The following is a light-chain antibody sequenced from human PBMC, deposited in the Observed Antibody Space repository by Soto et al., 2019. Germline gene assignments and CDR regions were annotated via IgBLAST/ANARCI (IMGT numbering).Light chain of an antibody. CDR1: QSVSNF. CDR2: DAS. Sequence: EIVLTQSPGTLSLSPGESATLSCRASQSVSNFLAWYQQKPGQSPRLLIYDASDRATGIPTRFSGSGSGTDCTLTISSLEPEDFAVYYCQARSNWPSFGPGTKVDI. V-gene: IGKV3-11*01. J-gene: IGKJ3*01. CDR3: QARSNWPS.